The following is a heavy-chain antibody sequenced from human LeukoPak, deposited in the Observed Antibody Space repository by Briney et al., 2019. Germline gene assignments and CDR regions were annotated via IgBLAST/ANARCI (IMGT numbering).Heavy chain of an antibody. CDR2: IHYTGST. CDR1: GGSISSISSNN. V-gene: IGHV4-39*07. J-gene: IGHJ5*02. Sequence: SETLSLTCAVSGGSISSISSNNWAWIRQPPGKGLELIAAIHYTGSTYYNPSFMSRVTISVDTSKNQFSLKLSSVTAADTAVYYCASTVMTTVTLNWFDPWGQGTLVTVSS. D-gene: IGHD4-11*01. CDR3: ASTVMTTVTLNWFDP.